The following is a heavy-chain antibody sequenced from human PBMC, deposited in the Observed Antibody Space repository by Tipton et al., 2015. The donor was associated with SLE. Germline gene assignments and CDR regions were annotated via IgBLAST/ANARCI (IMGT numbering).Heavy chain of an antibody. J-gene: IGHJ4*02. CDR1: AYSLSNGYY. V-gene: IGHV4-38-2*01. CDR2: IYYDGST. Sequence: TLSLTFDVSAYSLSNGYYWGWIRQSPGKTLEWIGKIYYDGSTYFNPSLRSRVTMSLDTSKNQFSLRMKSVTAADTALYFCARHMGVGSGWYCDYWGQGIQVIVSS. D-gene: IGHD6-19*01. CDR3: ARHMGVGSGWYCDY.